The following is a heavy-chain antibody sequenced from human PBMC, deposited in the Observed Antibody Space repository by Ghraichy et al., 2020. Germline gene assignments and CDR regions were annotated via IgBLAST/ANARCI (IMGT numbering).Heavy chain of an antibody. CDR3: ARRYCTNGVCYEVDV. CDR2: IWYDGSNK. V-gene: IGHV3-33*01. CDR1: GFTFSSYG. D-gene: IGHD2-8*01. J-gene: IGHJ6*02. Sequence: GGSLRLSCAASGFTFSSYGMHWVRQAPGKGLEWVAVIWYDGSNKYYADSVKGRFTISRDNSKNTLYLQMNSLRAEDTAVYYCARRYCTNGVCYEVDVWGQGTTVTVSS.